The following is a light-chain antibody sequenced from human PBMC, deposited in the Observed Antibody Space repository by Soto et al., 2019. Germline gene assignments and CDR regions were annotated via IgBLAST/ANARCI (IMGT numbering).Light chain of an antibody. Sequence: IPLTQSPSSLSASVGDRVTITCRASQGIRNYLAWYQQKPGKAPNLLIYLASTLQGGVPSRFSGSGSGTDFSLTISSLQPEDVANYYCQYLNSFPLTFGGGTKVELK. V-gene: IGKV1-9*01. J-gene: IGKJ4*01. CDR2: LAS. CDR3: QYLNSFPLT. CDR1: QGIRNY.